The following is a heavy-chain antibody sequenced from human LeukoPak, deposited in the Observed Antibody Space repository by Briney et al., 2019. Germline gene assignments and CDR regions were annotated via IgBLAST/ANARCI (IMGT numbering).Heavy chain of an antibody. D-gene: IGHD2-2*01. J-gene: IGHJ4*02. CDR2: ISYDGSNK. V-gene: IGHV3-30-3*01. Sequence: PGGSLRLSCAASGFIFSSYAMHWVRQAPGKGLEWVAVISYDGSNKYYADSVKGRFTISRDNSKNTLYLQMNSLRAEDTAVYYCARDRSSNEYYFDYWGQGTLVTVSS. CDR1: GFIFSSYA. CDR3: ARDRSSNEYYFDY.